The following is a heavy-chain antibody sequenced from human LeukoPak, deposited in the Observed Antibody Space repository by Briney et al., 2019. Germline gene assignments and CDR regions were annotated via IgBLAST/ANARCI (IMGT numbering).Heavy chain of an antibody. CDR2: IYYSGST. J-gene: IGHJ5*02. D-gene: IGHD3-22*01. Sequence: SQTLSLTCTVSGGSISSGGYYWSWIRQHPGKGLEWIGYIYYSGSTNYNPSLMSRVTMSVDTSKNQFSLKLSSVTAADTAVYYCARWYYYDSSGYFWFDPWGQGTLVTVSS. CDR1: GGSISSGGYY. V-gene: IGHV4-31*03. CDR3: ARWYYYDSSGYFWFDP.